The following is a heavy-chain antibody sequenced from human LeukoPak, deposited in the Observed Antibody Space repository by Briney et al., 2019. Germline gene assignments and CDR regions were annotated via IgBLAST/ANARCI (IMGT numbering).Heavy chain of an antibody. V-gene: IGHV3-30*02. J-gene: IGHJ4*02. CDR2: IQKDGGSK. CDR1: GFTFSNYV. Sequence: SGRSLRLSCAASGFTFSNYVMNWVRQAPGKGLEWVTFIQKDGGSKFYADSVKGRFTISRDNSKKTVYLQMSSLTIEDTAVYYCAKEPGEGGSAFDYWGQGTLVTVYS. CDR3: AKEPGEGGSAFDY. D-gene: IGHD3-16*01.